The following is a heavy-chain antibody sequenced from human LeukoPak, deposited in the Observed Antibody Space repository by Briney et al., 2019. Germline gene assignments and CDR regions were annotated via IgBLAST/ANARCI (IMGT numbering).Heavy chain of an antibody. CDR3: ARGYAFDI. Sequence: SETLSLTCAVYGGSFSGYYWSWIRQPPGKGLEWIGEINHSGSTNYNPSLKSRVTLSVDTSKSQFSLKLSSVTAADTAVYYCARGYAFDIWGQGTMVTVSS. CDR2: INHSGST. CDR1: GGSFSGYY. V-gene: IGHV4-34*01. J-gene: IGHJ3*02.